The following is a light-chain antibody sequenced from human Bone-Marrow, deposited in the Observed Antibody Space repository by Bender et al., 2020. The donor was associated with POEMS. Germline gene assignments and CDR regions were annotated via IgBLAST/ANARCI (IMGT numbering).Light chain of an antibody. V-gene: IGLV2-14*01. CDR3: QSYDNSLGGWV. Sequence: QSALTQPASVSGSPGQSITISCTGTGSDVGGYNYVSWYQQHAGKVLKLMIYDVSKRPSGVPDRFSGSKSGTSASLAITGLQAEDEGDYYCQSYDNSLGGWVFGGGTKLTVL. J-gene: IGLJ3*02. CDR2: DVS. CDR1: GSDVGGYNY.